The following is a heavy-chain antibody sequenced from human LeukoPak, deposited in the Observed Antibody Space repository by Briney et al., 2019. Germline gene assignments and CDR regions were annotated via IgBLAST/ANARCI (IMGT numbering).Heavy chain of an antibody. D-gene: IGHD3-3*01. Sequence: ASVNVSCKASGYSFTGYYMHWVRQAPGQGLEWMGWINPNSGGTNYAQKFQGRVTMTRDTSISTAYMELSRLRSDDTAVYYCARGGVVTIFGVVITFDAFDIWGQGTMVTVSS. CDR1: GYSFTGYY. J-gene: IGHJ3*02. V-gene: IGHV1-2*02. CDR2: INPNSGGT. CDR3: ARGGVVTIFGVVITFDAFDI.